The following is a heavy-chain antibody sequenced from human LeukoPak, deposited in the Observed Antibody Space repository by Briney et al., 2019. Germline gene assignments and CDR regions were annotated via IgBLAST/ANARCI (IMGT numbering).Heavy chain of an antibody. CDR1: GFTFDDYA. CDR3: AKGPAAMFYYGMDV. V-gene: IGHV3-9*01. Sequence: PGRSLRLSCAASGFTFDDYAMHWVRQAPRKGLEWVSGISWNSGSIGYADSVKGRFTISRDNAKNSLYLQMNSLGAEDTALYYCAKGPAAMFYYGMDVWGQGTTVTVSS. D-gene: IGHD2-2*01. J-gene: IGHJ6*02. CDR2: ISWNSGSI.